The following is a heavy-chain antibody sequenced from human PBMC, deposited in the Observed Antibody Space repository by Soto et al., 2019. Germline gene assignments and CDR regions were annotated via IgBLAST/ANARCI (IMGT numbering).Heavy chain of an antibody. J-gene: IGHJ6*03. Sequence: ASVKVSCKASGYTFTGYYMHWVRQAPGQGLEWMGWINPNSGGTNYAQKFQGWVTMTRDTSISTAYMELSRLRSGDTAVYYCARGVVVVPAATYYYYMDGWGKGTRVT. CDR3: ARGVVVVPAATYYYYMDG. CDR1: GYTFTGYY. V-gene: IGHV1-2*04. D-gene: IGHD2-2*01. CDR2: INPNSGGT.